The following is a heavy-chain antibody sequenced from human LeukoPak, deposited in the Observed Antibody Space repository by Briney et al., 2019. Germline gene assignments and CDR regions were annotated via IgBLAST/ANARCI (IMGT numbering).Heavy chain of an antibody. CDR1: GXTFSNYG. V-gene: IGHV3-33*01. Sequence: PGGSLRLSCAASGXTFSNYGMHWVRQAPGKGLEWVVVIWYDGSNKYYADSVKGRFTISRDNSKNTLYLQMNSLRAEDTAVYYCVRVAVAGNLNNWFDPWGQGTLVTVSS. D-gene: IGHD6-19*01. CDR3: VRVAVAGNLNNWFDP. J-gene: IGHJ5*02. CDR2: IWYDGSNK.